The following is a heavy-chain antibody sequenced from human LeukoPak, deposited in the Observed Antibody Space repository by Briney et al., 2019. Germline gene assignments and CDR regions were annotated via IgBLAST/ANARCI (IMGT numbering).Heavy chain of an antibody. CDR3: ARDYYDSSGYPRKNWFDP. D-gene: IGHD3-22*01. V-gene: IGHV4-34*01. CDR2: IYYSGST. J-gene: IGHJ5*02. CDR1: GGSFSGYY. Sequence: SGTLSLTCAVYGGSFSGYYWSWIRQPPGKGLEWIGSIYYSGSTYYNPSLKSRVTISVDTSKNQFSLKLSSVTAAGTAVHYCARDYYDSSGYPRKNWFDPWGQGTLVTVSS.